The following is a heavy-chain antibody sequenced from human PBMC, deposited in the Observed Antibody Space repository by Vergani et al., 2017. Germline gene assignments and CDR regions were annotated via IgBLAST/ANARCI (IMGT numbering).Heavy chain of an antibody. J-gene: IGHJ4*02. V-gene: IGHV3-23*01. CDR3: AGPDLGSSSPRLNY. CDR2: ISGSGGST. D-gene: IGHD6-6*01. CDR1: GFTFSSYA. Sequence: EVQLLESGGGLVQPGGSLRLSCAASGFTFSSYAMSWVRQAPGKGLEWVSAISGSGGSTYYADSVKGRFTISRDNSKNTLYLQMNSLRAEDTAVYYCAGPDLGSSSPRLNYWGQGTLVTVSS.